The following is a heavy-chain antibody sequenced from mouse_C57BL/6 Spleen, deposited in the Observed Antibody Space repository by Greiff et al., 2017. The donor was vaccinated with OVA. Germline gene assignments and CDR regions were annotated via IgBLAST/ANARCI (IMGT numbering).Heavy chain of an antibody. CDR2: LYPGDGDT. D-gene: IGHD1-1*01. CDR1: GYAFSSYW. CDR3: ARFFYYGSSFHYFDY. Sequence: QVQLKQSGAELVKPGASVKISCKASGYAFSSYWMNWVKQRPGKGLEWIGQLYPGDGDTNYNGKFKGKATLTADKSSSTAYMQLSILTSEDSAVYFCARFFYYGSSFHYFDYWGQGTTLTVSS. V-gene: IGHV1-80*01. J-gene: IGHJ2*01.